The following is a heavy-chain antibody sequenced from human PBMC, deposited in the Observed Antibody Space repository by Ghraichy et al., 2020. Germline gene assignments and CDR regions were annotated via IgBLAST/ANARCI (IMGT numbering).Heavy chain of an antibody. CDR1: GFTFTTYY. CDR2: IKQDGTEK. J-gene: IGHJ4*02. D-gene: IGHD3-22*01. CDR3: ARAPYYDSSGDY. V-gene: IGHV3-7*01. Sequence: GGSLRLSCAASGFTFTTYYMNWVRQAPGKGLEWVANIKQDGTEKYYVDSVKGRFTIARDNTKNSVYLQMNSLRVEDTALYFCARAPYYDSSGDYWGRGTL.